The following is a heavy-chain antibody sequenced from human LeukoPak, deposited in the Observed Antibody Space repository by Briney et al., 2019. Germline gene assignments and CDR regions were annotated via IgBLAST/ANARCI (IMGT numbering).Heavy chain of an antibody. CDR1: GFTFSTYS. CDR2: ITSSSSYI. D-gene: IGHD3-22*01. J-gene: IGHJ4*02. CDR3: AGYQNYYDSSGYYPDY. V-gene: IGHV3-21*01. Sequence: PGGSLRLSCAASGFTFSTYSMTWVRQAPGKGLEWVSSITSSSSYIYYADSVKGRFTISRDNAKNSLYLQMNSLRAEDTAVYYCAGYQNYYDSSGYYPDYWGQGTLVTVSS.